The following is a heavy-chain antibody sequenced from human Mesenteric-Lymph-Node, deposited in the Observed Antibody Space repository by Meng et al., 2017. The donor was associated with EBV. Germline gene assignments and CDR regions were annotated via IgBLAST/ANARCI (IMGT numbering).Heavy chain of an antibody. CDR1: GCSISSSNW. D-gene: IGHD6-13*01. V-gene: IGHV4-4*02. J-gene: IGHJ4*02. CDR3: ARTLSIAAAPFDY. Sequence: VQLTGSGPGSVKPSGTLSLPCAVSGCSISSSNWWSWVRQPPGKGLEWIGEIYHSGSTNYNPSLKSRVTISVDKSKNQFSLKLSSVTAADTAVYYCARTLSIAAAPFDYWGQGTLVTVSS. CDR2: IYHSGST.